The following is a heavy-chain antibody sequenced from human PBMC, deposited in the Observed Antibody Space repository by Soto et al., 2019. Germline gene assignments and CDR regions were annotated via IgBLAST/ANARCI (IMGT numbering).Heavy chain of an antibody. CDR3: ARHRGSYGGEYYFDY. CDR1: ADSISSSSYF. J-gene: IGHJ4*02. D-gene: IGHD5-18*01. V-gene: IGHV4-39*01. CDR2: IYYSGST. Sequence: QLQLQESGPGLVKPSETLSLTCTVSADSISSSSYFWGWIRQPPGKGLEWIGTIYYSGSTSYNPSLKSRVTLSLDTSKNQFSLRLTSVTAADTAVYHCARHRGSYGGEYYFDYWGQGTLVTVSS.